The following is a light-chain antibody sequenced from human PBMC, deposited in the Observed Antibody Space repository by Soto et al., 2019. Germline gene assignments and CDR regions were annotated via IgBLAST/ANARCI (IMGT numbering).Light chain of an antibody. J-gene: IGLJ1*01. V-gene: IGLV2-14*01. Sequence: QSALTQPASVSGSPGQSITISCTGTSTDVGDYKYVSWYQQHPGTAPKLMIFEVNGRPSGVSDRFSGSKSGNTASLTISGLQPEDEADYYCSSFSSSSTPYVFGTGTKVTVL. CDR3: SSFSSSSTPYV. CDR1: STDVGDYKY. CDR2: EVN.